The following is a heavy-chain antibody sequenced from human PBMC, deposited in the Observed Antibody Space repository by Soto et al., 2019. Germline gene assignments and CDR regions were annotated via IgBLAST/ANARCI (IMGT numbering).Heavy chain of an antibody. CDR2: ITATGDRT. D-gene: IGHD1-1*01. J-gene: IGHJ4*02. V-gene: IGHV3-23*01. CDR1: GFRFSSYS. CDR3: ANMNGYFEY. Sequence: PGGSLRLSCADSGFRFSSYSMSWVRQTPGKGLEWVAAITATGDRTYYADSVTGRFTISRDNSKKTHYLQITSLRAEDTAMYYCANMNGYFEYWGEGTPVTVSS.